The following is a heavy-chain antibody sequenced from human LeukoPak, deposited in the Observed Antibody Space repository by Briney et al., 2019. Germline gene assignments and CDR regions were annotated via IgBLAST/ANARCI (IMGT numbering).Heavy chain of an antibody. CDR1: GFTFSSHW. Sequence: GGSLKLSCAASGFTFSSHWMHWVRQAPGKGLVWVSRINSDGSSISYADSVKGRFTISRDNAKNTLYLQMNSLRAEDTAVYYCAKAQHGGYPSDYYYYGMDVWGQGTTVTVSS. CDR2: INSDGSSI. V-gene: IGHV3-74*01. CDR3: AKAQHGGYPSDYYYYGMDV. J-gene: IGHJ6*02. D-gene: IGHD4-23*01.